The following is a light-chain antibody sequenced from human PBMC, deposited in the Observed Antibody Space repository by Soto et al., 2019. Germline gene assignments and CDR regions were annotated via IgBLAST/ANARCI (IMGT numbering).Light chain of an antibody. Sequence: QSVLTQPASVSGSPGQSITISCTGTSSDVGRYNHVSWYQQYPGKAPKLMISEVTNRPSGVSSRFSGSKSGNTASLTISGLQAEDEADYYCSSYTTDSSPWVFGGGTKLTVL. CDR3: SSYTTDSSPWV. CDR2: EVT. CDR1: SSDVGRYNH. J-gene: IGLJ2*01. V-gene: IGLV2-14*01.